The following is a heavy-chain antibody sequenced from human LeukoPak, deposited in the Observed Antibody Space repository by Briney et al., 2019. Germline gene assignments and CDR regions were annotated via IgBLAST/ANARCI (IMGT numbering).Heavy chain of an antibody. CDR3: ARDHSYGSGSYYNDFDY. Sequence: ASVKVSCKASGYTFTSYYMHWVRQAPGQGLEWMGIINPSGGSTSYAQEFQGRVTMTRDTSTSTVYMELSSLRSEDTAVYYCARDHSYGSGSYYNDFDYWGQGTTVTVSS. D-gene: IGHD3-10*01. CDR2: INPSGGST. J-gene: IGHJ4*03. V-gene: IGHV1-46*01. CDR1: GYTFTSYY.